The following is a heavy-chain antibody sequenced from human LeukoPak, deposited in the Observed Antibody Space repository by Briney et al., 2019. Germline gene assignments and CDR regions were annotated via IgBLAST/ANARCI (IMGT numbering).Heavy chain of an antibody. CDR3: ARDQVRRGRLNYYGMDV. J-gene: IGHJ6*02. CDR2: ISGMSSTI. CDR1: GFTFRSYS. V-gene: IGHV3-48*02. Sequence: PGGSLRLSCAASGFTFRSYSMNWVRQAPGKGLEWVSFISGMSSTIYYADSVKGRFTISRDNAKNSVYLQMNSLRDEDTAVYYCARDQVRRGRLNYYGMDVWGQGTTVTVSS. D-gene: IGHD3-16*01.